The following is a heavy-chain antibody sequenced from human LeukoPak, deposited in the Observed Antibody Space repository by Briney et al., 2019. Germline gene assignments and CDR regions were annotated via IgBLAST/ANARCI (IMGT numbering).Heavy chain of an antibody. CDR2: INHSGST. D-gene: IGHD3-3*01. CDR3: ARGRLVYDFWSGGDIRHNWFDP. J-gene: IGHJ5*02. Sequence: PSETLSFTCAVYGGSFSGYYWSWIRQPPGQGREWIGEINHSGSTNYNPSLKSRVTISVDTSKNQFSLKLSPVTAADTAVYYCARGRLVYDFWSGGDIRHNWFDPWGQGTLVTVSS. V-gene: IGHV4-34*01. CDR1: GGSFSGYY.